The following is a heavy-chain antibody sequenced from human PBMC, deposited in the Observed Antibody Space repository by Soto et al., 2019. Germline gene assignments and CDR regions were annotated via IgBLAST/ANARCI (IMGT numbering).Heavy chain of an antibody. J-gene: IGHJ1*01. CDR3: ARSAKKTWLPDC. Sequence: GGSLRLSCAASGFTFSSYGMHWVRQAPGKGLEWVAVISYDGSNKYYAVSVKGRFTSTSDTSATTTYMELRSLRSEDTAVFYGARSAKKTWLPDCWGQGSLVTVSS. CDR2: ISYDGSNK. V-gene: IGHV3-30*03. D-gene: IGHD5-12*01. CDR1: GFTFSSYG.